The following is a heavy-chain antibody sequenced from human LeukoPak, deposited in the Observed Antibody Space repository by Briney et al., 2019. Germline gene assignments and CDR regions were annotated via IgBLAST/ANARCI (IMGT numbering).Heavy chain of an antibody. J-gene: IGHJ5*02. CDR3: ARDVYYDILTGYYNWFDP. D-gene: IGHD3-9*01. CDR2: TDPSGGDT. CDR1: GYSFSSYY. Sequence: ASVKVSCKASGYSFSSYYMHWVRLAPGQGLEWMGITDPSGGDTSYAQKFQGRVTLTRDTSTSTVYMELRSLRSDDTAVYYCARDVYYDILTGYYNWFDPWGQGTLVTVSS. V-gene: IGHV1-46*01.